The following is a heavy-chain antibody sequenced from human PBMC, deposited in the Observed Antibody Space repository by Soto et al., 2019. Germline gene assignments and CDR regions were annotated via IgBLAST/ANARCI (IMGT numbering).Heavy chain of an antibody. CDR3: VVVVWFGESYYFDY. CDR1: GGSISSGYY. J-gene: IGHJ4*02. CDR2: IYHSGST. Sequence: SETLSLTCAVSGGSISSGYYWGWIRQPPGKGLEWIGSIYHSGSTYYNPSLKSRVTISVDTSKNHFSLKLSSVTAADTAVYYCVVVVWFGESYYFDYWGQGTLVTVSS. D-gene: IGHD3-10*01. V-gene: IGHV4-38-2*01.